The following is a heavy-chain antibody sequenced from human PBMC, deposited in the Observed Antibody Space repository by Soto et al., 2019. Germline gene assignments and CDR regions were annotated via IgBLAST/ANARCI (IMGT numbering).Heavy chain of an antibody. J-gene: IGHJ6*03. CDR2: IYYSGST. V-gene: IGHV4-39*01. CDR1: GGSISSSSYY. Sequence: SETLSLTCTVSGGSISSSSYYWGWIRQPPGKGLEWIGSIYYSGSTYYNPSHKSRVTISVDTSKNQFSLKLSSVTAADTAVYYCVWFGDEPRNYYYYYYMDVWGKGTTVTVSS. D-gene: IGHD3-10*01. CDR3: VWFGDEPRNYYYYYYMDV.